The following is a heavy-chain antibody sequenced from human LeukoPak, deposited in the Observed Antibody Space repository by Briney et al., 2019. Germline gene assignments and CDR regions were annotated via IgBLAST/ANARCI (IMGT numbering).Heavy chain of an antibody. D-gene: IGHD6-13*01. CDR2: ISSSSSTI. CDR3: ARYGAAAGTYYYYYYYMDV. CDR1: GFTFSSYA. V-gene: IGHV3-48*01. Sequence: GSLRLSCAASGFTFSSYAMSWVRQAPGKGLEWVSYISSSSSTIYYADSVKGRFTISRDNAKDSLYLQMNSLRAEDTAVYYCARYGAAAGTYYYYYYYMDVWGKGTTVTVSS. J-gene: IGHJ6*03.